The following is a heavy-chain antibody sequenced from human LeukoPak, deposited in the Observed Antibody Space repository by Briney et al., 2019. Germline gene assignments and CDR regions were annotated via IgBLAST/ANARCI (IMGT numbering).Heavy chain of an antibody. CDR1: GFTFSSYA. J-gene: IGHJ4*02. Sequence: GRSLRLSCAASGFTFSSYAMHWVRQAPGKGLEWVAVISYDGSNKYYADSVKGRFTISRDNSKNTLYLQMNSLRAEDTAVYYCARDRGWYTFDYWGQGTLVTVSS. CDR2: ISYDGSNK. V-gene: IGHV3-30*04. D-gene: IGHD6-19*01. CDR3: ARDRGWYTFDY.